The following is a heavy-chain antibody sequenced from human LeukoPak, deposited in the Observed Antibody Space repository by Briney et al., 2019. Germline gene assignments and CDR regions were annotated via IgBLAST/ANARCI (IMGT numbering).Heavy chain of an antibody. CDR1: GFTFSSYG. CDR3: ARSVGDYDILTGLAPQGY. Sequence: GGSLRLSCAASGFTFSSYGMSWVRQAPGKGLEGVSCISGSGGSTYYADSVKGRFTISRDNSKNTLYLQMNSLRAEDTAVYYCARSVGDYDILTGLAPQGYWGQGTLVTVSS. D-gene: IGHD3-9*01. J-gene: IGHJ4*02. CDR2: ISGSGGST. V-gene: IGHV3-23*01.